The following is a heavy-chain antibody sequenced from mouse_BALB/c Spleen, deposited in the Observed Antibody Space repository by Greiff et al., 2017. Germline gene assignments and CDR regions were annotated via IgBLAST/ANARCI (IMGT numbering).Heavy chain of an antibody. CDR2: IWSGGST. CDR1: GFSLTSYG. Sequence: VQLHQSGPGLVQPSQSLSITCTVSGFSLTSYGVHWVRQSPGKGLEWLGVIWSGGSTAYNAAFISRLSISKDNSKSQVFFKMNSLQANDTAIYYCASNYGNYGWYFDVWGAGTTVTVSS. CDR3: ASNYGNYGWYFDV. D-gene: IGHD2-1*01. V-gene: IGHV2-2*02. J-gene: IGHJ1*01.